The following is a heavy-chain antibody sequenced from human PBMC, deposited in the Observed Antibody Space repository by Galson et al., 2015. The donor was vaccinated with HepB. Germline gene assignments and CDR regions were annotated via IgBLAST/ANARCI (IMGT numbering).Heavy chain of an antibody. CDR3: ARDSSTHSYYYYYYMDV. J-gene: IGHJ6*03. D-gene: IGHD6-13*01. V-gene: IGHV3-30-3*01. Sequence: SLRLSCAASGFTFSSYAMHWVRQAPGKGLEWVAVISYDGSIKYYADSVKGRFTISRDSSRNTLYLQMNSLRTEDTAVYYCARDSSTHSYYYYYYMDVWGKGTTVTVSS. CDR2: ISYDGSIK. CDR1: GFTFSSYA.